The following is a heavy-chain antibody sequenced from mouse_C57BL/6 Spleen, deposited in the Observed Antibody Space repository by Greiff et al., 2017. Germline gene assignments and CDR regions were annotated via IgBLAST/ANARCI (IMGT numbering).Heavy chain of an antibody. CDR2: IYPRSGNT. Sequence: VKLQQSGAELARPGASVKLSCKASGYTFTSYGISWVKQRTGQGLEWIGEIYPRSGNTYYNEKFKGKATLTADKSSSTAYMELRSLTSEDSAVYFCARERGLRREGFDYWGQGTTLTVSS. D-gene: IGHD2-4*01. CDR1: GYTFTSYG. CDR3: ARERGLRREGFDY. V-gene: IGHV1-81*01. J-gene: IGHJ2*01.